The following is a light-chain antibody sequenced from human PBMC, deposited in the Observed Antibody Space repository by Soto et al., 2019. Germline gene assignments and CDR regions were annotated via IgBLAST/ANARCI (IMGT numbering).Light chain of an antibody. CDR3: LLSYSDARV. CDR1: TGAVTSGHY. V-gene: IGLV7-46*01. Sequence: QAVVTQEPSLTVSPGGTVTLTCGSSTGAVTSGHYPYWFQQKPGQAPRTLIYDATNRHSWTPARVSASLLGGNAALTLSGAQPEDEADYYCLLSYSDARVFGGGTKLTVL. J-gene: IGLJ2*01. CDR2: DAT.